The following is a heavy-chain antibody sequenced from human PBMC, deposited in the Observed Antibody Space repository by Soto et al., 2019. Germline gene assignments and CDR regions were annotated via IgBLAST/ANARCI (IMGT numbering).Heavy chain of an antibody. V-gene: IGHV4-31*03. D-gene: IGHD6-19*01. J-gene: IGHJ5*02. CDR2: ISYSGNT. CDR1: GGSISSDDFY. Sequence: SETLSLTCTVSGGSISSDDFYWSWIRQHPGKGLEWIGYISYSGNTYYNPSLESRVTILVDTSKNQFSLKLSSVTAADTAVYYCARRNYSSGWSYWFDPWGQGTLVTVSS. CDR3: ARRNYSSGWSYWFDP.